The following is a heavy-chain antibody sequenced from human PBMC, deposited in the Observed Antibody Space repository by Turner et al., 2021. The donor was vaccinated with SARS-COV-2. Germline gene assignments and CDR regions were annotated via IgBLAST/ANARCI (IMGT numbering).Heavy chain of an antibody. V-gene: IGHV3-33*01. D-gene: IGHD2-8*01. Sequence: QVQLVESGGGVVQRGRSISLCCAASGFTFSSYCMHWVRQAPGKGLEGVAVIWYDGSNKYYTASVKGRFTISRDNSKNTLYLQMNSLRAEDTAVYYCARDQLGVEATWFDPWGQGTLVTVSS. J-gene: IGHJ5*02. CDR2: IWYDGSNK. CDR1: GFTFSSYC. CDR3: ARDQLGVEATWFDP.